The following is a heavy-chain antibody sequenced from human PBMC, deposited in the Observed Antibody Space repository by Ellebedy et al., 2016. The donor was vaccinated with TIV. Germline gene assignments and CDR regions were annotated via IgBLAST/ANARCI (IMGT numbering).Heavy chain of an antibody. CDR3: AKVGYYDSDGYMDY. CDR2: INWNSENI. D-gene: IGHD3-22*01. V-gene: IGHV3-9*01. CDR1: GFAFSTYA. J-gene: IGHJ4*02. Sequence: GGSLRLXCAASGFAFSTYAMHWVRQAPGKGLEWVSGINWNSENIGYADSVKGRFTISRDNAKNSLYLQMNSLRAEDTALYYCAKVGYYDSDGYMDYWGQGTLVTVSP.